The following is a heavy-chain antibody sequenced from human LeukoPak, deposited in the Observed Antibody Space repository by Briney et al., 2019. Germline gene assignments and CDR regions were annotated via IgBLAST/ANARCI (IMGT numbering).Heavy chain of an antibody. CDR3: AKTTAGYSSGRYPGWPVDY. Sequence: GRSLRLSCAASGFTFRSYAIDWVRQAPGKGLEWVSGISGSGGDTYFADSVKDRFTISRDNSKNTVFLQMDRLRAEDTAVYYCAKTTAGYSSGRYPGWPVDYWGQGTLITVSS. D-gene: IGHD6-19*01. J-gene: IGHJ4*02. CDR2: ISGSGGDT. CDR1: GFTFRSYA. V-gene: IGHV3-23*01.